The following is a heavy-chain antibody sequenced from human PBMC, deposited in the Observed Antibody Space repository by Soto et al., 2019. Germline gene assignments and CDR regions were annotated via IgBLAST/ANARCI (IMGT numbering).Heavy chain of an antibody. CDR2: ISYDGSNT. Sequence: QVQLVESGGGVVQPGRSLRLSCAASGFTFSSYAMHWVRQAPGKGLEWVAVISYDGSNTYYADSVKGRFTISRDNSKNTLSLLMNSLRAEDTAVYYCARGDSGWYSSYFDYWGQGTLVTVSS. V-gene: IGHV3-30-3*01. D-gene: IGHD6-19*01. CDR3: ARGDSGWYSSYFDY. CDR1: GFTFSSYA. J-gene: IGHJ4*02.